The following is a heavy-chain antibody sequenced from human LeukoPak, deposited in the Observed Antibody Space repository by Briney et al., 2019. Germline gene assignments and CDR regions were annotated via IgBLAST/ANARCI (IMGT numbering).Heavy chain of an antibody. Sequence: PSQTLSLTCTVSGGSISSGSYYWSWIRQPAGKGLEWIGRIYTSGSTNYNPSLKGRVTISVDTSKNQFSLKLSSVTAADTAVYYCARDRDYYDSSGYYDAFDIWGQGTMVTVSS. CDR1: GGSISSGSYY. V-gene: IGHV4-61*02. J-gene: IGHJ3*02. D-gene: IGHD3-22*01. CDR3: ARDRDYYDSSGYYDAFDI. CDR2: IYTSGST.